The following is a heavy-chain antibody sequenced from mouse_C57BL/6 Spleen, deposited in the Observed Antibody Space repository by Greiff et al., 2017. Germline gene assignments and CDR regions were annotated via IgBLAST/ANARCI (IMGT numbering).Heavy chain of an antibody. CDR3: ARGLAYYYAMDY. CDR1: GYTFTDYY. Sequence: VQLQQSGPELVQPGASVKISCKASGYTFTDYYMNWVKQSHGKSLEWLGDINPNNGGTSYNQKFKGKATLTVDKSSSTAYMELRSLTSEDSAVYYCARGLAYYYAMDYWGQGTSVTVSS. D-gene: IGHD3-3*01. V-gene: IGHV1-26*01. CDR2: INPNNGGT. J-gene: IGHJ4*01.